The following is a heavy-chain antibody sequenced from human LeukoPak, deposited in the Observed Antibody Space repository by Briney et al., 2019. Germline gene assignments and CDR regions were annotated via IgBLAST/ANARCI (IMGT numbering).Heavy chain of an antibody. CDR3: TRGPSGIAVAQGGFDL. D-gene: IGHD6-19*01. V-gene: IGHV1-8*01. CDR2: MNPSSGRT. J-gene: IGHJ4*02. Sequence: GASVRVSCKTSGYTFTSYDMNWVRQATGQGPEWMGWMNPSSGRTGYAQNFQGRVTMTRDTSISTAYMELSDLRSDDTAVYFCTRGPSGIAVAQGGFDLWGQGTLVTISS. CDR1: GYTFTSYD.